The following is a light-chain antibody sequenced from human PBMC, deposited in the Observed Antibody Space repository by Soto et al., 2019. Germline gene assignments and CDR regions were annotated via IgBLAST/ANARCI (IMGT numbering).Light chain of an antibody. Sequence: EIVMTQSPATLSVSPGERATLSCRASQSVGSNLAWYQQKPGQAPRLLIYGASTRATGIPARFSGSGSGTEFTLIISSLQSEDFAVYYCQQYNNWPPLTFGGGTKVEI. V-gene: IGKV3-15*01. J-gene: IGKJ4*01. CDR1: QSVGSN. CDR3: QQYNNWPPLT. CDR2: GAS.